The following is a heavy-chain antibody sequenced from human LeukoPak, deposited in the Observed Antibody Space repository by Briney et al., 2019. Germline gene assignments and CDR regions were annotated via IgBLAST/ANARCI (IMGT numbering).Heavy chain of an antibody. V-gene: IGHV1-8*01. CDR2: MNPNSGNT. J-gene: IGHJ6*03. CDR1: GYTFTSYD. D-gene: IGHD6-13*01. CDR3: ARGVSSSSWLLYYYYYYMDV. Sequence: ASVKVSCKASGYTFTSYDINWVRQATGQGLEWMGWMNPNSGNTGYAQKFQGRVTMTRNTSISTAYMELSSLRSEDTAVYYCARGVSSSSWLLYYYYYYMDVWGKGTTVTVSS.